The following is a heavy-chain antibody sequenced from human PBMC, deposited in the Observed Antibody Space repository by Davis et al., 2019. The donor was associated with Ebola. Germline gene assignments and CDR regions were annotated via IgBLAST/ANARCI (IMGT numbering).Heavy chain of an antibody. J-gene: IGHJ6*03. Sequence: GESLKISCRGFGYSFTNYWIAWVRQMPGKGLEWMGIIYPGDSDTRYSPSFQGQVTISADKSISTAYLQWSSLKASDTAMYYCARQGDFWSGYYPRPIAYYYMDVWGKGTTVTVSS. CDR2: IYPGDSDT. CDR1: GYSFTNYW. D-gene: IGHD3-3*01. CDR3: ARQGDFWSGYYPRPIAYYYMDV. V-gene: IGHV5-51*01.